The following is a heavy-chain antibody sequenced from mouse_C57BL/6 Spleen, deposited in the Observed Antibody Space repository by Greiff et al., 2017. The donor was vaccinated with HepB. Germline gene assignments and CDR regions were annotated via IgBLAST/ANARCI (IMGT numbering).Heavy chain of an antibody. D-gene: IGHD2-4*01. CDR1: GYSITSGYY. CDR2: ISYDGSN. CDR3: AREGDDYDY. Sequence: EVKLQESGPGLVKPSQSLSLTCSVTGYSITSGYYWNWIRQFPGNKLEWMGYISYDGSNNYHPSLKNRISITRDTSKNQFVLKLNSVTTEDTATYYCAREGDDYDYWGQGTSVTVSS. J-gene: IGHJ4*01. V-gene: IGHV3-6*01.